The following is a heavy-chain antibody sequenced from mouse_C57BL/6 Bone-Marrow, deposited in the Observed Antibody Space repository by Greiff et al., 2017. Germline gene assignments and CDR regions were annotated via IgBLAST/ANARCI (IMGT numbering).Heavy chain of an antibody. J-gene: IGHJ4*01. Sequence: QVQLQQPGAELVKPGASVKLSCKASGYTFTSYWMQWVKQRPGQGLEWIGEIDPSDSYTNYNQKFKGKATLTVDTSSSTAYMQLSSLTSEDSAVYYCGRRVTTRDYYAMDYWGQGTSVTVSS. V-gene: IGHV1-50*01. CDR2: IDPSDSYT. D-gene: IGHD2-2*01. CDR3: GRRVTTRDYYAMDY. CDR1: GYTFTSYW.